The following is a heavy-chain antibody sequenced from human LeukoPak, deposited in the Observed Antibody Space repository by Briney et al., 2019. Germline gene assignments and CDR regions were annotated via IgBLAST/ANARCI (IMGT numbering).Heavy chain of an antibody. CDR2: IYYSGST. Sequence: PSETLSLTCTVSGGSISSHYWSWIRQPPGKGLEWIGYIYYSGSTNYNPSLKSRVTISVDTSKNQFSLKLSSVTAADTAVYYCARVPYSSSDITQYFDYWGQGTLVTVSS. J-gene: IGHJ4*02. CDR3: ARVPYSSSDITQYFDY. D-gene: IGHD6-6*01. V-gene: IGHV4-59*11. CDR1: GGSISSHY.